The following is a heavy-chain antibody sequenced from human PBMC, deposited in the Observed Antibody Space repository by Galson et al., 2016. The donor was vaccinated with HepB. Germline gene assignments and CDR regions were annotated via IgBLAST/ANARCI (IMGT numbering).Heavy chain of an antibody. CDR3: ARGDSGSFSPFDV. Sequence: SVKVSCKASGYTFTGYYIHWVRQAPGQGLEWMGWINPNSGGTNYAQRFQGRVTMTRDTSISTAFMELSGLRSDDTAAYYCARGDSGSFSPFDVWGQGTMVTVSS. V-gene: IGHV1-2*02. J-gene: IGHJ3*01. CDR1: GYTFTGYY. D-gene: IGHD1-26*01. CDR2: INPNSGGT.